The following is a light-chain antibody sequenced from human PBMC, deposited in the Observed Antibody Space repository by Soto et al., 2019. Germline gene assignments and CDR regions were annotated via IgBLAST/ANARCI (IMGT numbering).Light chain of an antibody. V-gene: IGKV1-5*03. CDR3: QQYDSYPFT. Sequence: DIQMTQSPSTLSASEGDRVTITCRANQSINDWLVWYQQKPGKAPKLLISKASNLKSGVPSRFSGTGSGTEFTLTISSLQPDDFASYYCQQYDSYPFTFGGGTKVEI. CDR2: KAS. J-gene: IGKJ4*01. CDR1: QSINDW.